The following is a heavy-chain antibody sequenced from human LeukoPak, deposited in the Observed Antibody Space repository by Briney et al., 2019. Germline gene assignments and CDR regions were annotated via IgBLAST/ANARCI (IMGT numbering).Heavy chain of an antibody. V-gene: IGHV3-30*04. CDR3: AKAADYDILTGYSD. Sequence: PGGSLRLSCAASGFTFSSYAMHWVRQAPGKGLEWVAVISYDGSNKYYADSVKGRFTISRDNSKNSLYLQMNSLRTEDTALYYCAKAADYDILTGYSDWGQGTLVTVSS. D-gene: IGHD3-9*01. J-gene: IGHJ4*02. CDR2: ISYDGSNK. CDR1: GFTFSSYA.